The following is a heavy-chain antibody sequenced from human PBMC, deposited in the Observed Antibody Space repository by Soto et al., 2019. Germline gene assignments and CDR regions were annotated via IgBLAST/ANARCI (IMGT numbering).Heavy chain of an antibody. CDR2: ISGSGGST. Sequence: GGSLRLSCAASGFTFSSYAMSWVRQAPGKGLEWVSAISGSGGSTYYADSGKGRFTISRDNSKNTLYLQMNSLRAEDTAVYYCAKTDDYGGNSGYYNYWGQGTLVTVSS. CDR1: GFTFSSYA. J-gene: IGHJ4*02. CDR3: AKTDDYGGNSGYYNY. D-gene: IGHD4-17*01. V-gene: IGHV3-23*01.